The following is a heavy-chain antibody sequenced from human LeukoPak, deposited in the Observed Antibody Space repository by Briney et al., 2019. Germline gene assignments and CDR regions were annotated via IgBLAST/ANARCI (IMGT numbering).Heavy chain of an antibody. CDR2: IYTSGST. CDR3: ARHVGSSSLIFDY. CDR1: GGSISSYY. D-gene: IGHD6-6*01. Sequence: SETLSLTCTVSGGSISSYYWSWIRQPPGKGLEWICYIYTSGSTNYNPSLKSRVTISVDTSKNQFSLKLSSVTAADTAVYYCARHVGSSSLIFDYWGQGTLVTVSS. V-gene: IGHV4-4*09. J-gene: IGHJ4*02.